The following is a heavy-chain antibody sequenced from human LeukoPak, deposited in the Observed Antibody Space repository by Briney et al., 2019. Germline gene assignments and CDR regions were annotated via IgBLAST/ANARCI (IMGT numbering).Heavy chain of an antibody. V-gene: IGHV1-18*01. Sequence: ASVKVSCKASGYTFTSYGISWVRQAPGQGLEWMGWISAYNGNTNYAQKLQGRVTMTTDTSTSTAYMELRSLRSDDTAVYYCARGTAVGYYYYYYMDVWGKGTTVTVSS. J-gene: IGHJ6*03. D-gene: IGHD6-13*01. CDR1: GYTFTSYG. CDR3: ARGTAVGYYYYYYMDV. CDR2: ISAYNGNT.